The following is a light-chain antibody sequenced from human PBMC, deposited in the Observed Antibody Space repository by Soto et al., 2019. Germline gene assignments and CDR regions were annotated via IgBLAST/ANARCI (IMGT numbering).Light chain of an antibody. CDR1: SSDVGGYNY. J-gene: IGLJ2*01. Sequence: QSALTQPASVSGSPGQSITISCTGTSSDVGGYNYVSWYQQHPGKAPKPLIYGVSNRPSGVSNRFSGSKSGNTASLTISGLQAEDEADYYCTSYTSSNTLPVVFGGGTKLTVL. V-gene: IGLV2-14*03. CDR3: TSYTSSNTLPVV. CDR2: GVS.